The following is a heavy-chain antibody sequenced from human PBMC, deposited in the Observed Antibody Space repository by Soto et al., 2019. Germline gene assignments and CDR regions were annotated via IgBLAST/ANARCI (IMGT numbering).Heavy chain of an antibody. V-gene: IGHV3-30*18. CDR2: ISYDGSNK. J-gene: IGHJ1*01. CDR1: GFTFSSYG. Sequence: GGSLRLSCAASGFTFSSYGMHWVRQAPGKGLEWVAVISYDGSNKYYADSVKGRFTISRDNSKNTLYLQMNSLRAEDTAVYYCAKETPSSSSWYGGNFQHWGQGTLVTVSS. D-gene: IGHD6-13*01. CDR3: AKETPSSSSWYGGNFQH.